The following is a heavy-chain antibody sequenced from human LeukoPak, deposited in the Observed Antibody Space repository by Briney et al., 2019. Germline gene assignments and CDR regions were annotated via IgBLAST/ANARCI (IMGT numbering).Heavy chain of an antibody. Sequence: PSETLSPTCTVSGGSINSYYWSWIRQPPGKGLEWIGYIYYSGSTNYNPSLKSRVTISVDTSKNQFSLKLSSVTAADTAVYYCARRRQQLANAFDIWGQGTMVTVSS. J-gene: IGHJ3*02. V-gene: IGHV4-59*08. CDR3: ARRRQQLANAFDI. CDR1: GGSINSYY. CDR2: IYYSGST. D-gene: IGHD6-13*01.